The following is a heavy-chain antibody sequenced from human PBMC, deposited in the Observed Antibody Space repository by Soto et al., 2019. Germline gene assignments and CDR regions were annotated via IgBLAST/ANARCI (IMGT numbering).Heavy chain of an antibody. Sequence: ASVKVSCKASGYTFTSYGISWVRQAPGQGLEWMGWISAYNGNTNYAQKLQGRVTMTTDTSTSTAYMELRSLRSDDTAVYYCAVSIAAAGLTGWFDPWGQGTMVTVYS. J-gene: IGHJ5*02. CDR3: AVSIAAAGLTGWFDP. CDR2: ISAYNGNT. V-gene: IGHV1-18*01. CDR1: GYTFTSYG. D-gene: IGHD6-13*01.